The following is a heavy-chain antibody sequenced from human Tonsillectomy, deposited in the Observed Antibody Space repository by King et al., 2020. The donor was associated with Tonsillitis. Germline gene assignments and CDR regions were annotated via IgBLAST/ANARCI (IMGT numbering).Heavy chain of an antibody. V-gene: IGHV3-49*03. CDR2: IRSKAYGGTT. J-gene: IGHJ3*02. Sequence: VQLVESGGGLVQPGRSLRLSCTASGFTFGDYAMSWFRQAPGKGLEWVGFIRSKAYGGTTEYAASVKGRFTISRDDSKSIAYLQMNSLKTEDTAVYYCTREDGSYYYDSSGYYSDAFDIWGQGTMVTVSS. CDR3: TREDGSYYYDSSGYYSDAFDI. CDR1: GFTFGDYA. D-gene: IGHD3-22*01.